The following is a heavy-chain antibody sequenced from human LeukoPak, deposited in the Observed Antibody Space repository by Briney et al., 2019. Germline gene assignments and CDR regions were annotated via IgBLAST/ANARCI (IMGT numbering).Heavy chain of an antibody. CDR1: GYTFTSYD. CDR2: INPSGGST. D-gene: IGHD3-9*01. CDR3: AREADYDILTGYYIGFYYFDY. V-gene: IGHV1-46*01. J-gene: IGHJ4*02. Sequence: ASVKVSCKASGYTFTSYDINWVRQAPGQGLEWMGIINPSGGSTSYAQKFQGRVTMTRDTSTSTVYMELSSLRSEDTAVYYCAREADYDILTGYYIGFYYFDYWGQGTLVTVSS.